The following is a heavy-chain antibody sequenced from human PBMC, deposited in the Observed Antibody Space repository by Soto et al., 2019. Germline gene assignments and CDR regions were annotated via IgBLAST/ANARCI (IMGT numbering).Heavy chain of an antibody. CDR1: GFTFSSYA. D-gene: IGHD3-10*01. V-gene: IGHV3-30-3*01. CDR3: ARSRLLLSGYGMDV. J-gene: IGHJ6*02. CDR2: ISYDGSNK. Sequence: QVQLVESGGGVVQPGRSLRLSCAASGFTFSSYAMHWVRQAPGKGLEWVAVISYDGSNKYYADSVKGRFTISRDNSKNTLYLQMNSLRAEDTAVYYCARSRLLLSGYGMDVWGQGTTVTVSS.